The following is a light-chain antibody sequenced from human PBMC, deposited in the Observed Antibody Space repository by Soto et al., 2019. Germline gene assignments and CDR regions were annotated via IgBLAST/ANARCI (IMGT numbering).Light chain of an antibody. V-gene: IGLV2-14*03. CDR1: SSDVGGYNY. Sequence: QSALTQPASVSGSPGQSITISCTGTSSDVGGYNYVSWYQHHPDKASKLMIYDVRYRPSGVSGRFSGSKSGNTASLTISGLQAEDEADYYCSSYTSISTLWVFGTGTKLTVL. CDR3: SSYTSISTLWV. J-gene: IGLJ1*01. CDR2: DVR.